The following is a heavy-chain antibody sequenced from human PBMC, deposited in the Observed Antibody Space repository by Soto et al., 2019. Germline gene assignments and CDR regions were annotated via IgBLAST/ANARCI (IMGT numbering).Heavy chain of an antibody. Sequence: TSETLSLTCAVSGYSISNGYYWGWIRQPPGKGLEWIGSIYHTGSTYYNPSLKSRVTISVDTSKNQFSLKLSSVTAADTAVYYCARRHSSNWYALDYWGQGTLVTVSS. CDR1: GYSISNGYY. J-gene: IGHJ4*02. V-gene: IGHV4-38-2*01. D-gene: IGHD6-13*01. CDR3: ARRHSSNWYALDY. CDR2: IYHTGST.